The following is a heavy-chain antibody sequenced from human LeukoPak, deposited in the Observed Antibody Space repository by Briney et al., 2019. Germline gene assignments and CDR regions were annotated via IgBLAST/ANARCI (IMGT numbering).Heavy chain of an antibody. V-gene: IGHV1-2*02. CDR3: AREDYYDSSGQSPFNWFDP. CDR2: INPNSGGT. CDR1: GYTFTRYD. D-gene: IGHD3-22*01. J-gene: IGHJ5*02. Sequence: ASVKVSCRASGYTFTRYDINWVRQATGQGLEWMGWINPNSGGTNYAQKFQGRVTMTRDTSISTAYMELSRLRSDDTAVYYCAREDYYDSSGQSPFNWFDPWGQGTLVTVSS.